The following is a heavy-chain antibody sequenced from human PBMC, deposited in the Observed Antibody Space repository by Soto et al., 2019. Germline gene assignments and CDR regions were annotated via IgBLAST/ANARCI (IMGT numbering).Heavy chain of an antibody. Sequence: GGSLRLSCAASGFTFSSYAMSWVRQAPGKGLEWVSAISGSGGSTYYADSVKGRFTISRDNSKNTLYLQMNSLRAEDTAVYYCAKDREPSYCSGGSCYGAFDYWGQGTLVTVSS. CDR3: AKDREPSYCSGGSCYGAFDY. CDR1: GFTFSSYA. D-gene: IGHD2-15*01. CDR2: ISGSGGST. J-gene: IGHJ4*02. V-gene: IGHV3-23*01.